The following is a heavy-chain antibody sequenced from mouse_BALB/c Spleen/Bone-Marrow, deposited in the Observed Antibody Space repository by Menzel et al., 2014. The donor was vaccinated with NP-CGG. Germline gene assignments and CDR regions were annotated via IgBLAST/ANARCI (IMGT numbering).Heavy chain of an antibody. D-gene: IGHD4-1*01. V-gene: IGHV5-17*02. CDR1: GFTFSSFG. CDR2: ISSGSSTI. J-gene: IGHJ2*01. Sequence: EVKLMASGGGLVQPGGSRKLSCAASGFTFSSFGMHWVRQAPERGLEWVAYISSGSSTIFYADTVKGRFTISRDNPKNTLFLQMTSLRSEDTAMYYCTRGGNWEDFDYWGQGTTLTVSS. CDR3: TRGGNWEDFDY.